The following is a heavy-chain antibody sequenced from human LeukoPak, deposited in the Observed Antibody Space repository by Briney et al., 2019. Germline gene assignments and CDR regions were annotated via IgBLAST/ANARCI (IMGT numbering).Heavy chain of an antibody. CDR2: ISGSDGST. CDR3: AKDGRGGNCCSWFDP. Sequence: GGSLRLSCAASGFTFSSYAMSWVRQAPGKGLEWVSAISGSDGSTDYADSVKGRFTISRDNSKNTLYLQMNSLRAEDTAVYHCAKDGRGGNCCSWFDPWGQGTLVTVSS. D-gene: IGHD2-15*01. V-gene: IGHV3-23*01. J-gene: IGHJ5*02. CDR1: GFTFSSYA.